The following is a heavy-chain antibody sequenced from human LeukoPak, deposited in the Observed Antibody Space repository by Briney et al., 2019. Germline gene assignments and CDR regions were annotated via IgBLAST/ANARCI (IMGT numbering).Heavy chain of an antibody. V-gene: IGHV1-18*01. J-gene: IGHJ4*02. CDR1: GYTFTKYG. Sequence: ASVKVSCKASGYTFTKYGMSWVRQVPGQGLEWMGWISAKNGNTDYAQKLQGRVTMTVDASTSTAYMELGSLRSDDTAVYYCARRSSSWYFSDYWGQGTLVTVSS. CDR3: ARRSSSWYFSDY. D-gene: IGHD6-13*01. CDR2: ISAKNGNT.